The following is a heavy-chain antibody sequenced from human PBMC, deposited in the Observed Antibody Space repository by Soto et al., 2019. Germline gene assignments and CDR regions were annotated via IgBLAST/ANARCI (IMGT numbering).Heavy chain of an antibody. CDR2: MSYDGSNK. J-gene: IGHJ5*01. V-gene: IGHV3-30-3*01. CDR3: ARDRRWLQFVS. D-gene: IGHD5-12*01. Sequence: QVQLVESGGGVVQPGRSLRLSCAASGFTFSSYAMHWVRQAPGKGLEWVAVMSYDGSNKYYADSVKGRFTISRDNSKNTLYLQMNSLRAEDTAVYYCARDRRWLQFVSWGQGTLVTFSS. CDR1: GFTFSSYA.